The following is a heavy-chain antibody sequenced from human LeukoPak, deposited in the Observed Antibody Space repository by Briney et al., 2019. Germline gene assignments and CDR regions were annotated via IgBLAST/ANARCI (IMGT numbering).Heavy chain of an antibody. D-gene: IGHD2-21*01. Sequence: ASVKVPCKASGYTFTSYYMHWVRQAPGQGLEWMGIINPSGGSTSYAQKFQGRVTMTRDTSTSTVYMELSSPRSEDTAVYYCARDSVGGGRDFSWGQGTMVTVSS. CDR1: GYTFTSYY. J-gene: IGHJ3*01. V-gene: IGHV1-46*01. CDR3: ARDSVGGGRDFS. CDR2: INPSGGST.